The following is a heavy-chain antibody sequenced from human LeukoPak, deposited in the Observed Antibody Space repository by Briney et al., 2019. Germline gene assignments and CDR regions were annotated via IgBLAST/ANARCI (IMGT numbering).Heavy chain of an antibody. J-gene: IGHJ4*02. CDR1: GFTVRSNY. CDR2: INHSGGT. D-gene: IGHD3-10*01. V-gene: IGHV4-34*01. Sequence: GSLRLSCTASGFTVRSNYMSWVRQPPVKGLEWIGEINHSGGTNYNPSLKSRVTISVDTSKKQFSLKLSSVTAADTAVYYCARGVDYYGVWGQGTLVTVSS. CDR3: ARGVDYYGV.